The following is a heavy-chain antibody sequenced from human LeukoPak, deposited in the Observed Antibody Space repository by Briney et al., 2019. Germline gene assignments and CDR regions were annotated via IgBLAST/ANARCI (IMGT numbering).Heavy chain of an antibody. V-gene: IGHV3-30*02. J-gene: IGHJ6*04. CDR3: AKDLIPGYSSGSASMDV. CDR1: GFTFSSYG. CDR2: IWYGGSNK. D-gene: IGHD6-19*01. Sequence: GGSLRLSCAASGFTFSSYGMHWVRQAPGKGLEWVAVIWYGGSNKYYADSVKGRFTISRDNSKNTLYLQMNSLRAEDTAVYYCAKDLIPGYSSGSASMDVWGKGTTVTVSS.